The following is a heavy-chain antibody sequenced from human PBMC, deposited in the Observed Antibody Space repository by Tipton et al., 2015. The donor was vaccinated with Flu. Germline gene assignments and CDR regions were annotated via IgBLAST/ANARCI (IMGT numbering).Heavy chain of an antibody. CDR2: IYYSGST. J-gene: IGHJ4*02. V-gene: IGHV4-39*01. CDR1: GGSISSSSYY. D-gene: IGHD3-22*01. CDR3: ARGRGYYYDFDY. Sequence: LRLSCTVSGGSISSSSYYWGWIRQPPGKGLEWIGSIYYSGSTYYNPSLKSRVTISVDTSKNQFSLKLSSVTAADMAVYYCARGRGYYYDFDYWGQGTLVTVSS.